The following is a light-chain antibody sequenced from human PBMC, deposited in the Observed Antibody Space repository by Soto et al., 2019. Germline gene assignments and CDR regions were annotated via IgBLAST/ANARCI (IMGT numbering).Light chain of an antibody. J-gene: IGKJ1*01. Sequence: DIQMTQSPSSLSASAGDRVTITCRASQAIRNNLAWYQQKPGKVPKVLIYAASTLQSGVPSRFSGSGSGTDFTLTISSLQPEDFASYYCQQSYNTPRTFGQGTKVDIK. CDR3: QQSYNTPRT. CDR1: QAIRNN. V-gene: IGKV1-27*01. CDR2: AAS.